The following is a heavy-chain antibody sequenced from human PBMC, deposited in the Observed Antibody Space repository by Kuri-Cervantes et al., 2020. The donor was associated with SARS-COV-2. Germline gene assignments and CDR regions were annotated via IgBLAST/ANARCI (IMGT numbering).Heavy chain of an antibody. V-gene: IGHV4-34*01. CDR1: GGSFSGYY. J-gene: IGHJ4*02. CDR3: ARSPPPIVGAPFDY. Sequence: SETLSLTCAVYGGSFSGYYWSWIRQPPGKGLEWIGEINHSGTTNYNPSLKSRVTISVDTSKSQFSLNLTSVTAADTAVYYCARSPPPIVGAPFDYWGQGTLVTVSS. CDR2: INHSGTT. D-gene: IGHD1-26*01.